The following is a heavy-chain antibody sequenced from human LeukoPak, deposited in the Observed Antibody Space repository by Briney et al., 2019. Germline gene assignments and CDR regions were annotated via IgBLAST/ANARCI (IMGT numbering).Heavy chain of an antibody. CDR1: GGSISNYY. J-gene: IGHJ6*03. D-gene: IGHD2-2*02. V-gene: IGHV4-59*01. CDR2: IYYSGST. CDR3: ARAIYYYYYYVDV. Sequence: SETLSLTCTVSGGSISNYYWSWIRQPPGKGLEWIGYIYYSGSTNYNPSLKSRVIISVDTSKNQFSLKLSSVTAADTAVYYCARAIYYYYYYVDVWGQGTTVTVSS.